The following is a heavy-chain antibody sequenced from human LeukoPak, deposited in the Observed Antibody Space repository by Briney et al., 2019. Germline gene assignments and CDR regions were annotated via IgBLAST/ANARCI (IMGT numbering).Heavy chain of an antibody. Sequence: GGSLRLSCAASGFSFSIYTMNWVRQAPGKGLEWVSYITGGSTNIYYADSVKGRFTISRDNAKRSLYLQMNSLRAEDTAVYYCARYLYDGDYFDYWGQGTLVTVSS. CDR3: ARYLYDGDYFDY. V-gene: IGHV3-48*01. CDR1: GFSFSIYT. J-gene: IGHJ4*02. D-gene: IGHD3-22*01. CDR2: ITGGSTNI.